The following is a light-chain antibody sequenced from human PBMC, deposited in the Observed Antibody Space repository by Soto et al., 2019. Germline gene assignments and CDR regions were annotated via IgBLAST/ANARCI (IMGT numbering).Light chain of an antibody. CDR1: QSISDW. Sequence: DIQMTQSPSTLSASVGDRVTITCRASQSISDWLAWYQQAPGKAPKFLIFRASSLESGVPPRFSGSGSGTEFTLTISSLQPEYLATXYCQQYNSYPLPFGGGTKVAIK. CDR2: RAS. CDR3: QQYNSYPLP. J-gene: IGKJ4*01. V-gene: IGKV1-5*03.